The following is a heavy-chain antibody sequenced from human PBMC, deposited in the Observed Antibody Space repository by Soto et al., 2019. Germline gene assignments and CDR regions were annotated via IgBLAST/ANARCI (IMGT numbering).Heavy chain of an antibody. CDR1: GGSISSGGYS. CDR2: IYHSGST. V-gene: IGHV4-30-2*01. CDR3: ARGPSHIVLMVYANWYFDL. Sequence: QLQLQESGSGLVKPSQTLSLTCAVSGGSISSGGYSWSWIRQPPGKGLEWIGYIYHSGSTYYNPSLKSRVTISVDRSKNQFSLKLSSVTAADTAVYYCARGPSHIVLMVYANWYFDLWGRGTLVTVSS. J-gene: IGHJ2*01. D-gene: IGHD2-8*01.